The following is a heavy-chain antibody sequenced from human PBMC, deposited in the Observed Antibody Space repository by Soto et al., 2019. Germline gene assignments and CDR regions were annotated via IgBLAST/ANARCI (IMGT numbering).Heavy chain of an antibody. Sequence: PLETLSLTCTVSGVSVGSTYFYWTWIRQPPGKGLEWVGNIFYSGSTKYNPSLKSRATISRDTSKSQFSLDLTSVTAADTAVYFCAREGCSGGACYSGYRLGIDFWGQGTPVTVS. D-gene: IGHD2-15*01. J-gene: IGHJ4*02. CDR1: GVSVGSTYFY. CDR2: IFYSGST. CDR3: AREGCSGGACYSGYRLGIDF. V-gene: IGHV4-61*01.